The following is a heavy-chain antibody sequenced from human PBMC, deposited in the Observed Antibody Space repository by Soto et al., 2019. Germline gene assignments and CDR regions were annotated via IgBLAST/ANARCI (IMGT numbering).Heavy chain of an antibody. J-gene: IGHJ4*02. Sequence: GGSLRLSCAASGFTFSAYTMHWVRQAPGKGLEWVSSISSGSSLLYYADSVRGRFTISRDNAKNSLYRQMNSLRADDTAVYYCARVPDSSAYYYYFDYWGQGT. CDR1: GFTFSAYT. CDR2: ISSGSSLL. CDR3: ARVPDSSAYYYYFDY. V-gene: IGHV3-21*01. D-gene: IGHD3-22*01.